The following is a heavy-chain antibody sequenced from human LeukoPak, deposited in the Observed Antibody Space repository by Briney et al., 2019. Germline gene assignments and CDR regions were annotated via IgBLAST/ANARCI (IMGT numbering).Heavy chain of an antibody. Sequence: SETLSLTCTVSGGFISTYYWSWIRQPPGKGLEWIGYIYDSGSANYNPSLKSRVTISLDTSKNQFSLTLSSVTAADTAVYYCARKDSGTYDYYGMDVWGQGTAVTVSS. CDR2: IYDSGSA. J-gene: IGHJ6*02. D-gene: IGHD1-26*01. V-gene: IGHV4-59*01. CDR3: ARKDSGTYDYYGMDV. CDR1: GGFISTYY.